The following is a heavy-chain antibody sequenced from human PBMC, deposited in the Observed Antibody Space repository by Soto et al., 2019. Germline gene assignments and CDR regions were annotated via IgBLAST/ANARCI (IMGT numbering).Heavy chain of an antibody. CDR1: GFTFSSYG. D-gene: IGHD6-19*01. V-gene: IGHV3-33*01. CDR2: IWYDGSNK. J-gene: IGHJ4*02. Sequence: QVQLVESGGGVVQPGRSLRLSCAASGFTFSSYGMHWVRQAPGKGLEWVAVIWYDGSNKYYADSVKGRFTISRDNSKNTVDLQMTSLRAEDTAVYYCARDCAGYSSGWYQRGGFDYWGQGTLVTVSS. CDR3: ARDCAGYSSGWYQRGGFDY.